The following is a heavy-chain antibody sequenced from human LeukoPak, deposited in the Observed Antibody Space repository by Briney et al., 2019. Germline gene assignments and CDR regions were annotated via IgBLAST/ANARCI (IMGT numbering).Heavy chain of an antibody. CDR3: ARGPLSITMVRGVTTGYSY. D-gene: IGHD3-10*01. CDR2: INPNSGGT. CDR1: GYTFTSYD. Sequence: GASVKVSCKASGYTFTSYDINWVRQAPGQGLEWMGWINPNSGGTNYAQKFQGRVTMTRDTSITTAYMELSRLRSDDTAVYYCARGPLSITMVRGVTTGYSYWGQGTLVTVSS. J-gene: IGHJ4*02. V-gene: IGHV1-2*02.